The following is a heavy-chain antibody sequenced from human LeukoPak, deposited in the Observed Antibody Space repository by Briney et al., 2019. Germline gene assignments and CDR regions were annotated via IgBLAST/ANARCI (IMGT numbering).Heavy chain of an antibody. CDR1: GGSISSGSYY. CDR3: ARDTFGGSGWFDP. Sequence: PSQTLSLTCTVSGGSISSGSYYWSWIRQPAGKGLEWIGRIYTSGSTNYNPSLKSRVTISVDTSKNQFSLKLSSVTAADTAVYYCARDTFGGSGWFDPWGQGTLVTVSS. J-gene: IGHJ5*02. V-gene: IGHV4-61*02. CDR2: IYTSGST. D-gene: IGHD3-16*01.